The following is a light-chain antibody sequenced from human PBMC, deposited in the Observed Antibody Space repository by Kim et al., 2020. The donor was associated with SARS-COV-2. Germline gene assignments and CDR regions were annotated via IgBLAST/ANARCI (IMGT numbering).Light chain of an antibody. CDR1: ESISDN. Sequence: VSPGERATLSCRATESISDNLAWYQQKPGQAPRLLIYGASTRATGIPARFRGSGSGTELTLIITTLQSEDFAMYYCQQYKIWPPLTFGGGTKLEI. CDR2: GAS. CDR3: QQYKIWPPLT. J-gene: IGKJ4*01. V-gene: IGKV3D-15*01.